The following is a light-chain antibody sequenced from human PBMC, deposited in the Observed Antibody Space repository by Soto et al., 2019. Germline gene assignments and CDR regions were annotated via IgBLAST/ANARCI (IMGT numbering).Light chain of an antibody. J-gene: IGKJ5*01. Sequence: EIVLTQSPGTLSLSPGERATLSCRDSQSVSRSYLAWYQQKPGQAPRLXIYGASSRATGIPDRFSGSGSGTEFTLTISRLEPEDFAVYYCQQYGSSTITFGQGTRLEIK. CDR3: QQYGSSTIT. V-gene: IGKV3-20*01. CDR1: QSVSRSY. CDR2: GAS.